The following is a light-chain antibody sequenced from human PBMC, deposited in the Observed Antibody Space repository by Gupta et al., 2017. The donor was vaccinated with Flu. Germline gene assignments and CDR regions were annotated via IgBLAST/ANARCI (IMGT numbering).Light chain of an antibody. Sequence: DTQMTQSPSSLSASVGDRVSITCRASQHVRDYLNWYQQRPGKAPKLLIYATSTLHSGVPSRFSGSGYGTEFTLTITRLQPEDFATYYCQHTDSAPSTFGQGTMVDNK. CDR1: QHVRDY. V-gene: IGKV1-39*01. CDR3: QHTDSAPST. J-gene: IGKJ1*01. CDR2: ATS.